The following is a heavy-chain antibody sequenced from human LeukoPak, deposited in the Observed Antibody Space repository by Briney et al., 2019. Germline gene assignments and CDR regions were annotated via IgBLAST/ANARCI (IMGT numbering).Heavy chain of an antibody. J-gene: IGHJ4*02. V-gene: IGHV3-30-3*01. CDR1: GFTFNTYA. CDR2: IAYDGNNR. D-gene: IGHD7-27*01. Sequence: GGSLRLSCAASGFTFNTYAMHWVRQAPGKGLEWVAVIAYDGNNRYYADSVKGRFTVSRDNNKSTLSLQMNSLRAEDTAVYYCARDNNWGSTHYWGQGTLVTVSS. CDR3: ARDNNWGSTHY.